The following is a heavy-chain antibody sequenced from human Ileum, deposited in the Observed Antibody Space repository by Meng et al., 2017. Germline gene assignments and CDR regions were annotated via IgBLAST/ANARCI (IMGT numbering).Heavy chain of an antibody. CDR2: ISHSGSA. D-gene: IGHD4-23*01. Sequence: QVRLPESGPGLVRPSGTLSLTCAVSSGSISINTYWSWVRQPPGKGLEWIGQISHSGSAYYNPSLKSRVTMSVDKSKSQFSLMLTSVTAADTAIYYCARHGGYSQDFWGQGTLVTVSS. CDR3: ARHGGYSQDF. CDR1: SGSISINTY. J-gene: IGHJ4*02. V-gene: IGHV4-4*02.